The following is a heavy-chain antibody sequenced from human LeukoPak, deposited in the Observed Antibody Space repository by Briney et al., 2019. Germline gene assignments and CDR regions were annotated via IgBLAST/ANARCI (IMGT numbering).Heavy chain of an antibody. V-gene: IGHV3-74*01. CDR1: GFTFSSYW. Sequence: GGSLRLSCAASGFTFSSYWMHWVRQAPGKGLVWVSRINSDGSSTSYADSVKGRFTISRDNAKNTLYLQMNSLRAEDTAVYYCARGLRFLEWFPYGMDVWGQGTTVTVSS. CDR2: INSDGSST. J-gene: IGHJ6*02. D-gene: IGHD3-3*01. CDR3: ARGLRFLEWFPYGMDV.